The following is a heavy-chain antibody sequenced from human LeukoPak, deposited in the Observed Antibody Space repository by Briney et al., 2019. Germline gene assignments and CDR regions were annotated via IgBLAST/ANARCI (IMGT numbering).Heavy chain of an antibody. D-gene: IGHD3-22*01. CDR3: AKAAYDSSGYYYAGRFPDY. CDR1: GFTYSNSW. V-gene: IGHV3-23*01. CDR2: ISGSGGST. J-gene: IGHJ4*02. Sequence: GESLRLSCAASGFTYSNSWMNWVRQAPGKGLEWVSAISGSGGSTYYADSVKGRFTISRDNSKNTLYLHVNSLRAEDTAVYYCAKAAYDSSGYYYAGRFPDYWGQGTLVTVSS.